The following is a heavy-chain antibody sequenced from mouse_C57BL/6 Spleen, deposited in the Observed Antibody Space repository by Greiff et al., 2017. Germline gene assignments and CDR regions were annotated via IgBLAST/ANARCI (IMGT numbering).Heavy chain of an antibody. CDR1: GFTFSDYG. Sequence: EVQLVESGGGLVKPGGSLKLSCAASGFTFSDYGMHWVRQAPEKGLEWVAYISSGSSTIYYADPVKGRFTISRDNAKNTLFLQMTSLRSEDTAMYYGARRGSTAQAPWFADWGQGTLVTVSA. CDR3: ARRGSTAQAPWFAD. D-gene: IGHD3-2*02. V-gene: IGHV5-17*01. J-gene: IGHJ3*01. CDR2: ISSGSSTI.